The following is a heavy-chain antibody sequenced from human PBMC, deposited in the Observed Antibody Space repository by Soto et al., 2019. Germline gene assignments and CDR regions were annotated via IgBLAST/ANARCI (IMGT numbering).Heavy chain of an antibody. CDR1: GYDFTTYG. J-gene: IGHJ4*02. CDR2: ISAHNGNT. V-gene: IGHV1-18*01. D-gene: IGHD1-1*01. CDR3: ARGRYGDY. Sequence: QVHLVQSGAEVKKPGASVKVSCKGSGYDFTTYGITWVRQAPGQGLEWMGWISAHNGNTNYAQKLQGRVTVTRDTSTSTAYMELRSMRSDDTAVYYGARGRYGDYWGQGALVTVSS.